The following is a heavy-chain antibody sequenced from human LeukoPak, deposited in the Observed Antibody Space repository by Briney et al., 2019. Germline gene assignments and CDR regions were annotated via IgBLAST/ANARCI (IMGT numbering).Heavy chain of an antibody. J-gene: IGHJ3*02. CDR3: ARADRSGYFGNVVAFDI. CDR2: IHISGST. CDR1: GGSINSGSYS. D-gene: IGHD3-22*01. Sequence: SETLSLTCTVSGGSINSGSYSWTWIRQPAGKGLEWIGRIHISGSTDYTPSLKSRVTISVDTSKNQFSLRLSSVTAADTAVYYCARADRSGYFGNVVAFDIWGQGTMVTVSS. V-gene: IGHV4-61*02.